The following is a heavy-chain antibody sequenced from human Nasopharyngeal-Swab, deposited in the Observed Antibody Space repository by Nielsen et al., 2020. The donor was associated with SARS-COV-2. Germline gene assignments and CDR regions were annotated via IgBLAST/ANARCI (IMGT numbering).Heavy chain of an antibody. J-gene: IGHJ4*02. Sequence: GESLKIFCAASGFVFSSVWMSWVRQALGKGLEWVGRIKRKADGGTVEYATAVRGRFSISRDDSRNTLFLQMNRLKTEDTAVYYCTTLHRTGWFWGQGTLVTVSS. CDR2: IKRKADGGTV. CDR1: GFVFSSVW. V-gene: IGHV3-15*01. CDR3: TTLHRTGWF. D-gene: IGHD6-19*01.